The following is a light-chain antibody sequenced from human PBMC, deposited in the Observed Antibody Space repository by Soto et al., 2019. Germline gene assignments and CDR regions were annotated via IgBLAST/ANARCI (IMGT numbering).Light chain of an antibody. CDR2: QDK. Sequence: SSELTQPPSMSVSPGQTATITCSGANLGSKYVCWYQQRTGQSPVLVMYQDKYRPSGIPDRFSGANSGSTDTLTITGTQAMDEADYYCQAWDSITYVVFGGGTKLTVL. V-gene: IGLV3-1*01. CDR3: QAWDSITYVV. J-gene: IGLJ2*01. CDR1: NLGSKY.